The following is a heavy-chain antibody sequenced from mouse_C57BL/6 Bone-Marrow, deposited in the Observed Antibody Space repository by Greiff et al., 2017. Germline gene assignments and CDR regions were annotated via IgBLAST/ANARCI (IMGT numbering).Heavy chain of an antibody. J-gene: IGHJ3*01. Sequence: QVQLQQPGAELVMPGASVKLSCKASGYTFTSYWMHWVKQRPGQGLEWIGEIDPSDSYTNYNQKFKGKATLTVDTSSSTAYMQLSSLTSEDSAVYYCARWRDGYYGGFAYWGQGTLVTVSA. CDR1: GYTFTSYW. D-gene: IGHD2-3*01. CDR2: IDPSDSYT. CDR3: ARWRDGYYGGFAY. V-gene: IGHV1-69*01.